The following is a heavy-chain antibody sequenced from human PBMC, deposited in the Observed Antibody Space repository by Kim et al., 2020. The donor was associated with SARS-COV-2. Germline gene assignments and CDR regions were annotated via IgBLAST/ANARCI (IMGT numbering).Heavy chain of an antibody. Sequence: ASVKVSCKASGYTFTSYSMNWVRQAPGQGLDWMGWINTNTGNPTYAQGFTGRFVFSLDTPVSTAYLQITSLKTEDTAVYYCARGGFTGNFFDYWGQGTLVPVSS. J-gene: IGHJ4*02. CDR1: GYTFTSYS. D-gene: IGHD1-1*01. CDR2: INTNTGNP. V-gene: IGHV7-4-1*02. CDR3: ARGGFTGNFFDY.